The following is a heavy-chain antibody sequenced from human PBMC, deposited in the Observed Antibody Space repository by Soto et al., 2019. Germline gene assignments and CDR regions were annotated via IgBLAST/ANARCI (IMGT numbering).Heavy chain of an antibody. CDR2: ISPESDKA. CDR3: TRDFFFISPSTVTPDAY. V-gene: IGHV1-18*01. CDR1: GYTFTSFG. Sequence: VQLVQSGAEVKKPGASVRVSCKASGYTFTSFGLSWVRQAPGQGPEWMGWISPESDKATYAHKFQGRITMTTDTSTTTAYMDLRSLRSDATAGYYCTRDFFFISPSTVTPDAYWGQGTLVSVS. J-gene: IGHJ4*02. D-gene: IGHD4-17*01.